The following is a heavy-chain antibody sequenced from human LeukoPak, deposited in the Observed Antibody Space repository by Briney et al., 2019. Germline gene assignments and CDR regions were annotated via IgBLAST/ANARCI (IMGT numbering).Heavy chain of an antibody. CDR3: VKSNDGSGYYQSPADC. J-gene: IGHJ4*02. Sequence: PGGSLRLSCAASGFAFSSYAMSWVRQTPGKGLEWVSAISGSGGSTYYVDSVKGRFTISRDNSKNTMYLQMNSLRAEDTAVYYCVKSNDGSGYYQSPADCWGQGTLVTVSS. D-gene: IGHD3-22*01. V-gene: IGHV3-23*01. CDR1: GFAFSSYA. CDR2: ISGSGGST.